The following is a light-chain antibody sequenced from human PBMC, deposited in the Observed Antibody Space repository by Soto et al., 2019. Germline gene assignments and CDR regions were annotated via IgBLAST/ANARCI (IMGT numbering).Light chain of an antibody. CDR1: QSVSTY. V-gene: IGKV3-11*01. CDR2: DAS. J-gene: IGKJ5*01. CDR3: QRRSN. Sequence: EIVLTQSPATLSLSPGERATLSCRASQSVSTYLAWYQQKPGQAPRLLIYDASNRATVIPARFSGSGSGTDFTLTISSLGPEDFAVYYCQRRSNFGRGTRLEIK.